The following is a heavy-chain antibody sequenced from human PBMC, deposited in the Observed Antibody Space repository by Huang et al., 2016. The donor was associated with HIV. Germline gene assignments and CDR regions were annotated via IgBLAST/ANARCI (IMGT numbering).Heavy chain of an antibody. Sequence: EVELVESGGGLVKPGGSLRLSCAASGFAFSSYGMNWVRQAPGKGLEWGAFMCSDSSYIYYADSVKGRVTISRDNAKSSIYLQLDSLRAEDTAVYYCAYQQWLVGGLNHWGQGTLVVVSS. J-gene: IGHJ5*02. CDR2: MCSDSSYI. V-gene: IGHV3-21*02. CDR3: AYQQWLVGGLNH. D-gene: IGHD6-19*01. CDR1: GFAFSSYG.